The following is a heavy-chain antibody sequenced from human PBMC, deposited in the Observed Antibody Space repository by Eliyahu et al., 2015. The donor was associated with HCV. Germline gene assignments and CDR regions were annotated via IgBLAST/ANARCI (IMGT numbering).Heavy chain of an antibody. J-gene: IGHJ4*02. D-gene: IGHD1-26*01. CDR2: IYYSGTT. CDR3: ARTLSGTNTRRYFDY. CDR1: GGSISSSSYY. Sequence: QLQLQESGPGLVTPSETLSLTCTVSGGSISSSSYYWDWIRQPPGKGLEWIGSIYYSGTTYHNPSLKSRATISVDTSKNQFSLKLSSVTAAETAVYYCARTLSGTNTRRYFDYWGQGTLVTVSS. V-gene: IGHV4-39*01.